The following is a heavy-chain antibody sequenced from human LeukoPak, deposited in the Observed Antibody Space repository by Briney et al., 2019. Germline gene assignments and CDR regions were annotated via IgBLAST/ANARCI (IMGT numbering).Heavy chain of an antibody. Sequence: GGSLRLSCAASGFIFSDYYMSWIRQAPGRGLEWVSYISGDTTYRSYADSVKGRFTVSRDNAQNSLYLQMNSLRAEDTAVYYCVRELPPVVQYYFDYWGPGTLVTVSS. D-gene: IGHD3-22*01. V-gene: IGHV3-11*06. CDR2: ISGDTTYR. J-gene: IGHJ4*02. CDR3: VRELPPVVQYYFDY. CDR1: GFIFSDYY.